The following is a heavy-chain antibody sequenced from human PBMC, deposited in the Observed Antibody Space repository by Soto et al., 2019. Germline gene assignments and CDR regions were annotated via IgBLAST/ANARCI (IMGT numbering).Heavy chain of an antibody. CDR3: AKDHLRGAAAKRYFDY. Sequence: GGSLRLSCAASGFTFSSYAMSWVRQAPGKGLEWVSAISGSGGSTYYADSVKGRFTISRDNSKNTLYLQMNSLRAEDTAVYYCAKDHLRGAAAKRYFDYWGQGTLVTVS. D-gene: IGHD6-13*01. CDR2: ISGSGGST. CDR1: GFTFSSYA. V-gene: IGHV3-23*01. J-gene: IGHJ4*02.